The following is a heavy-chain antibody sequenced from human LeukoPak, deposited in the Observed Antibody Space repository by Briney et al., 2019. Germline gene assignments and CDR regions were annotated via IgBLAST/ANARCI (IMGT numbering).Heavy chain of an antibody. J-gene: IGHJ4*02. CDR2: INSDGSST. V-gene: IGHV3-74*01. CDR3: ARVTSVTGTISDS. Sequence: PGGSLRLSCAASGFTFRSCWMHWVRQAPGKGLVWVARINSDGSSTSYADSVKGRFTISRDDAKNTLYLQMSSLRAEDTAVYYCARVTSVTGTISDSWGQGTLVTVSS. D-gene: IGHD1-7*01. CDR1: GFTFRSCW.